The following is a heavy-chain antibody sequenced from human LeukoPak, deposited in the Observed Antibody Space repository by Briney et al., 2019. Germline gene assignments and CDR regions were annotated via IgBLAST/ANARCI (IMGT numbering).Heavy chain of an antibody. V-gene: IGHV4-34*01. D-gene: IGHD2-8*02. Sequence: SETLSLTCTVSGGSISSYYWSWIRQPPGKGLEWIGEINHSGSTNYNPSLKSRVTISVDTSKNQFSLKLSSATAADTAVYYCARVVYLLGPSTLFDYWGQGTLVTVSS. CDR2: INHSGST. CDR3: ARVVYLLGPSTLFDY. J-gene: IGHJ4*02. CDR1: GGSISSYY.